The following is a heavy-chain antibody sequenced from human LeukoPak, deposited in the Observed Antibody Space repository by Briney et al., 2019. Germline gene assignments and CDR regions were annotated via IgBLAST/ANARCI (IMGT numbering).Heavy chain of an antibody. V-gene: IGHV1-24*01. Sequence: AASVKVSCKVSGYTLTELSMHWVRQAPGKGLEWMGGFDPEDGETIYAQKFQGRVTMTEDTSTDTAYMELSSLRSEDTAVYCCATGIRGTFDYWGQGTLVTVSS. D-gene: IGHD3-10*01. CDR3: ATGIRGTFDY. J-gene: IGHJ4*02. CDR2: FDPEDGET. CDR1: GYTLTELS.